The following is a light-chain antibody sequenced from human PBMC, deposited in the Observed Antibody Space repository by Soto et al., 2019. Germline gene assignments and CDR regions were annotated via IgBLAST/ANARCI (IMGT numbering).Light chain of an antibody. V-gene: IGKV1-5*03. Sequence: DIQMTQSPSTLSASVGDRVTITCRASQSVSSWLAWYQQKPGTAPKVLIYKASSLESGVRSRFSGSGSGREFTLTISSLQPVDFATYYCQQYASSSWTFGQGTKVEIK. CDR3: QQYASSSWT. CDR2: KAS. CDR1: QSVSSW. J-gene: IGKJ1*01.